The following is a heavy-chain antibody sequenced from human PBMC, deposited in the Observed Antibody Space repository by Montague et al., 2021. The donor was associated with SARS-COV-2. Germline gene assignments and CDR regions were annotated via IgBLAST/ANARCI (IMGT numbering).Heavy chain of an antibody. D-gene: IGHD6-13*01. J-gene: IGHJ6*03. V-gene: IGHV3-13*04. Sequence: SLRLSCAASGFTFSSYAMHWVRQATGKGLEWVSAIGTAGDTYYPGSVXGRFTISRENAKNSLYLQMNSLRAGDTAVYYCARAVGSSWSYYYYYYMDVWGKGTTVTVSS. CDR1: GFTFSSYA. CDR2: IGTAGDT. CDR3: ARAVGSSWSYYYYYYMDV.